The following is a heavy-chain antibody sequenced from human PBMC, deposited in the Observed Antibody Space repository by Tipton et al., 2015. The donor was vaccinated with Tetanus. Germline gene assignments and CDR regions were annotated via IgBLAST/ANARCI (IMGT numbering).Heavy chain of an antibody. J-gene: IGHJ4*02. D-gene: IGHD3-16*01. CDR1: GYTFTNYH. V-gene: IGHV1-2*02. Sequence: QLVQSGAEVKKPGASVRVSCKPSGYTFTNYHVQWVRQAPGQGLEWMGWIDPKSGGTDFAQRFQGRVTMTRDSSISTVYMKLSRLRSDDTAVYYCARDAGPAGGGSFDYWGQGTLVTVAS. CDR2: IDPKSGGT. CDR3: ARDAGPAGGGSFDY.